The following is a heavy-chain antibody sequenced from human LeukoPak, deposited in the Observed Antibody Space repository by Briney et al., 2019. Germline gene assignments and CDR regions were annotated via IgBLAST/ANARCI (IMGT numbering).Heavy chain of an antibody. CDR1: GFTFSSYS. Sequence: GGSLRLSCAVSGFTFSSYSMNWLRQAPGRGLEWVSSISSSSSYIYYADSVKGRFTISRDNAKNSLYLQMNSLRAEDTAVYYCASSYSSSWYRITSFDYWGQGTLVTVSS. D-gene: IGHD6-13*01. CDR2: ISSSSSYI. CDR3: ASSYSSSWYRITSFDY. V-gene: IGHV3-21*04. J-gene: IGHJ4*02.